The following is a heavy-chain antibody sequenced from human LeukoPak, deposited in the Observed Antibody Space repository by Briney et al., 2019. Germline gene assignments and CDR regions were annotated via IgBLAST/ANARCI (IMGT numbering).Heavy chain of an antibody. D-gene: IGHD5-18*01. CDR1: GGTFSSYS. Sequence: ASVKVSCKASGGTFSSYSISWVRQAPGQGLEWMGRIIAILGTANYAQKFQGSVTITTEEFTSTAYMALSSLRPEDTAVYYCARDLVHGAYGYRSGSRSLVYWGQGTLVTVSS. J-gene: IGHJ4*02. CDR2: IIAILGTA. CDR3: ARDLVHGAYGYRSGSRSLVY. V-gene: IGHV1-69*05.